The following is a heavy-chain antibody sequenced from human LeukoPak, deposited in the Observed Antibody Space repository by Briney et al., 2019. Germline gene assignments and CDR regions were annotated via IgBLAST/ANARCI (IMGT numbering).Heavy chain of an antibody. CDR3: ARRFDH. CDR2: ISSSSSTI. CDR1: GFTFSSYS. Sequence: PGGSLRLSCAASGFTFSSYSMTWVRQAPGKGLEWVSYISSSSSTIYYTDSVKGRFTISRDNARNSLYLQMNSLRAEDTAVYYCARRFDHWGQGTLVTVSS. V-gene: IGHV3-48*01. J-gene: IGHJ4*02.